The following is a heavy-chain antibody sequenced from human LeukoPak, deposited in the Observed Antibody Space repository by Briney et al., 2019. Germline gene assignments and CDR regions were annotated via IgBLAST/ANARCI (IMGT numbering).Heavy chain of an antibody. Sequence: GGSLRLSCAASGFTFSSYSMNWIRQAPGKGLEWVSSISGSSSYIYYADSVKGRFTISRANAKNSLYLQMNSLRAEDTAVYYCARDQSSVAGTTYNWFDPWGQGTLVTVSS. CDR3: ARDQSSVAGTTYNWFDP. CDR1: GFTFSSYS. V-gene: IGHV3-21*01. CDR2: ISGSSSYI. J-gene: IGHJ5*02. D-gene: IGHD6-19*01.